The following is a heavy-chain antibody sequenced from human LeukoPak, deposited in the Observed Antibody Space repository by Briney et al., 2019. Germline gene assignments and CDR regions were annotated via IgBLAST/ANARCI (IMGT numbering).Heavy chain of an antibody. Sequence: GGSLRLPCAASGFTFSSYGMHWVRQAPGKGLEWVALIWYDGSNKDYADSVKGRFTISRDNSKNTVYLQMNSLRAEDTAVYYCAKDYGFITPYCYFDLWGRGTLVTVSS. CDR2: IWYDGSNK. CDR3: AKDYGFITPYCYFDL. CDR1: GFTFSSYG. V-gene: IGHV3-33*06. J-gene: IGHJ2*01. D-gene: IGHD3-22*01.